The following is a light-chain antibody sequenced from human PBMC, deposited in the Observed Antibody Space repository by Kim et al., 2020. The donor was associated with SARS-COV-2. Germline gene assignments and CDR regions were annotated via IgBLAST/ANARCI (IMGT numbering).Light chain of an antibody. Sequence: DIQMTQSPSSLSASVGDRLTITCRASQDIRKYLNWYQLRPGKAPKLLIYAASGLQTGVPSRFSGSGSGTDFTLTVSSLQPEDVATYYCQQSVGGLPTFGQGTRVEIK. V-gene: IGKV1-39*01. J-gene: IGKJ5*01. CDR2: AAS. CDR3: QQSVGGLPT. CDR1: QDIRKY.